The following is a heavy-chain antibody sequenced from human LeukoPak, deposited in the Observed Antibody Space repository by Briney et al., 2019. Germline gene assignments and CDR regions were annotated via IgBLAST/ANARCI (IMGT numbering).Heavy chain of an antibody. CDR1: GGSISSGSYY. CDR2: IYTSGST. Sequence: PSETLSLTCTVSGGSISSGSYYWSWIRQPAGKGLEWIGRIYTSGSTNYNPSLKSRVTISVDASKNQFSLKLSSVTAADTAVYYCARDLDLSYYYDSSGPSAAFDIWGQGTMVTVSS. V-gene: IGHV4-61*02. J-gene: IGHJ3*02. D-gene: IGHD3-22*01. CDR3: ARDLDLSYYYDSSGPSAAFDI.